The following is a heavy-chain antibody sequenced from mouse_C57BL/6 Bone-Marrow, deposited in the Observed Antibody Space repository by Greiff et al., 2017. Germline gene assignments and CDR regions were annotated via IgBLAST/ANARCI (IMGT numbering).Heavy chain of an antibody. CDR3: ARTRGTTVVRYFDG. D-gene: IGHD1-1*01. V-gene: IGHV1-67*01. J-gene: IGHJ1*03. CDR1: GYTFTDYA. Sequence: QVQLQQSGPELVRPGVSVKISCKGSGYTFTDYAMHWVKQSHAKSLEWIGVISTSYGDASYNQKFKDKATMTVVKSSSPAYMDLTRLSSEDSSVSYCARTRGTTVVRYFDGWGTGTTVTVAS. CDR2: ISTSYGDA.